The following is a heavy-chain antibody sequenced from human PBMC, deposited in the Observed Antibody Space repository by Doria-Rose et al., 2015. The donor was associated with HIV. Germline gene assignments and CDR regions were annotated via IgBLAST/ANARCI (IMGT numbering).Heavy chain of an antibody. CDR1: GDSISSGDSF. J-gene: IGHJ4*02. Sequence: QVQLQESGPGLVWPSQTLSLTCTVSGDSISSGDSFWSWLRQPPGKGPEWIGYISSSGTTYYYPSLRGRLTISLDASKNQFSLNLNSVTAADTAVYYCARARNYGFPHFFDFWGQGTLVTVSS. D-gene: IGHD3-10*01. V-gene: IGHV4-30-4*01. CDR3: ARARNYGFPHFFDF. CDR2: ISSSGTT.